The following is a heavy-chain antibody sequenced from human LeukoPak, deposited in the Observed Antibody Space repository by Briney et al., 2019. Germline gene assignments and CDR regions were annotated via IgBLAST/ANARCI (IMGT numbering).Heavy chain of an antibody. J-gene: IGHJ6*03. CDR2: ISAYNGAT. V-gene: IGHV1-18*01. CDR3: ARQQLEWATIRNVGYYQYYYMDV. Sequence: ASVKVSCKASGYSFTSYGISWVRQAPGQGLEWMGWISAYNGATNHAHKFQGRVTMTTDTPTTTAYMELRSLRSDDTALYYCARQQLEWATIRNVGYYQYYYMDVWGKGTTVTVSS. CDR1: GYSFTSYG. D-gene: IGHD1-1*01.